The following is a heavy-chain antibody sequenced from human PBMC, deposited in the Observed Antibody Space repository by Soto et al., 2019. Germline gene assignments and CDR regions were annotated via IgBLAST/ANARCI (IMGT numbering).Heavy chain of an antibody. D-gene: IGHD6-19*01. J-gene: IGHJ3*02. CDR1: GFTFSSYA. CDR3: ARDRAVAGGDDAFDI. CDR2: ISSNGGST. V-gene: IGHV3-64*01. Sequence: EVQLVESGGGLVQPGGSLRLSCAASGFTFSSYAMHWVRQAPGKGLEYVSAISSNGGSTYYANSVKGRFTISRDNSKNTMYLQMGSLRVEDMAVYYCARDRAVAGGDDAFDIWGQGTMVTVFS.